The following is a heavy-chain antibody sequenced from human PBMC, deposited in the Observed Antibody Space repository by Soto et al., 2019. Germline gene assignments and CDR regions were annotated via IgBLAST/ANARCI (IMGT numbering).Heavy chain of an antibody. Sequence: EVQLVESGGGLDKPGGYLTLYCAASGFTFSSYSMNWVRQAPGKGLEWVSSISSSSRHIYYADSVKGRFTISRDNAKNSLYLQMNSLRAEDTAMYFCARDPSDLWEPDQYFPHWGQGTLVAVSS. D-gene: IGHD1-26*01. J-gene: IGHJ1*01. CDR2: ISSSSRHI. CDR1: GFTFSSYS. CDR3: ARDPSDLWEPDQYFPH. V-gene: IGHV3-21*01.